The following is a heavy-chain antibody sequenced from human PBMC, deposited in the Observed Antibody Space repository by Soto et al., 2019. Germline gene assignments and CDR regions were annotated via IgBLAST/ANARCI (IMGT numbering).Heavy chain of an antibody. V-gene: IGHV1-18*01. D-gene: IGHD5-18*01. CDR2: INTYNGNT. Sequence: ASVKVSCKASGYTFSSYGISWVRQAPGQGLEWMGWINTYNGNTNYEQKVQGRVTMTTDTSTSTVYMELRSLRSDDTAVYFCARDRNTAMEPSNYYYFGMDVWGQGTTVTVSS. CDR1: GYTFSSYG. J-gene: IGHJ6*02. CDR3: ARDRNTAMEPSNYYYFGMDV.